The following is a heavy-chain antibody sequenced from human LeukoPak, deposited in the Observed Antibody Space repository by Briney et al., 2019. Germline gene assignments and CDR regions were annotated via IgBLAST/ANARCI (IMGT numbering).Heavy chain of an antibody. J-gene: IGHJ4*02. CDR2: INHSGST. CDR1: GGSFSGYS. D-gene: IGHD3-22*01. V-gene: IGHV4-34*01. CDR3: ARRNYYDSSGPLIDY. Sequence: SETLSLTCAVYGGSFSGYSWSWIRQPPGKGLEWIGEINHSGSTNYNPSLKSRVTISVDTSKNQFSLKLSSVTAADTAVYYCARRNYYDSSGPLIDYWGQGTLVTVSS.